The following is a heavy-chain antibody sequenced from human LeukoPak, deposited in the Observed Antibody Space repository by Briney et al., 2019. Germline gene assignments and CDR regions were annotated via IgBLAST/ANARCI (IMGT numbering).Heavy chain of an antibody. D-gene: IGHD4-17*01. J-gene: IGHJ4*02. CDR3: AKAHHGDYFFYFDY. Sequence: GGSLRLSCTASGITFHSFAMSWVRLPAGKGLEWVSAISGSGGSTYYADSVKGRFTISRDNSKNTLYLQMNSLRAEDTAVYYCAKAHHGDYFFYFDYWGQGTLVTVSS. CDR2: ISGSGGST. CDR1: GITFHSFA. V-gene: IGHV3-23*01.